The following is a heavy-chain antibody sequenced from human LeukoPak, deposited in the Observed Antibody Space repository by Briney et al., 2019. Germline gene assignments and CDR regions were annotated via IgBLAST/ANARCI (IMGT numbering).Heavy chain of an antibody. J-gene: IGHJ4*02. CDR1: GGSISSYY. CDR3: ARLRRDSSSWYVDY. CDR2: IYTSGST. D-gene: IGHD6-13*01. Sequence: SETLSLTCTVSGGSISSYYWSWIRQPAGKGLGWIGRIYTSGSTNYNPSLKSRVTMSVDTSKNQFSLKLSSVTAADTAVYYCARLRRDSSSWYVDYWGQGTLVTVSS. V-gene: IGHV4-4*07.